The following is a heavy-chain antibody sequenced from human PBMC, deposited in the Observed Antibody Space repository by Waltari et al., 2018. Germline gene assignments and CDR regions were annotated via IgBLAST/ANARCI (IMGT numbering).Heavy chain of an antibody. Sequence: EVQVVQSGAELRKPGESLKISCKASGFSFNDYWVAWVRQKPGAGLEWMGVFYPGDSAASHHPPYQGQAPIPAAKPTNTPYLRGSSLKATDPPRYYWGGGGGGISGPNVWGQGTMVTVSS. CDR1: GFSFNDYW. V-gene: IGHV5-51*01. CDR2: FYPGDSAA. D-gene: IGHD3-10*01. J-gene: IGHJ3*01. CDR3: GGGGGGISGPNV.